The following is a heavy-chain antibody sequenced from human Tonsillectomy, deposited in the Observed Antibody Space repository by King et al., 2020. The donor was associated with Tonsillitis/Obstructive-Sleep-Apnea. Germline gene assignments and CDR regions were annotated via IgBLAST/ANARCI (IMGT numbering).Heavy chain of an antibody. J-gene: IGHJ4*02. D-gene: IGHD3-22*01. CDR3: ARAPRISSGYYFHFDY. V-gene: IGHV4-59*01. Sequence: QLQESGPGLVKPSETLSLTCTVSGGSISSYYWSWVRQPPGKGLGWVGYIYYSGSTNYNPSLKSRVTISVDTYKNQFSLKLNSVTAADTAVYYCARAPRISSGYYFHFDYWGQGTLVTVSS. CDR1: GGSISSYY. CDR2: IYYSGST.